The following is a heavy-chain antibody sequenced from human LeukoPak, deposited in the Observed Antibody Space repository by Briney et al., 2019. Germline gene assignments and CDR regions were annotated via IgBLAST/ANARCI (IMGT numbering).Heavy chain of an antibody. Sequence: GGSLRLSCAGSGFRFSDYAMHWVRQAPGKGPEWVAVISADATIMLYEDSVTGRFTVSKAYFRNTLYLQVNTLRAEGSDVYYCARDPIGGAPDFLYYLGQGTLVTVSS. CDR2: ISADATIM. CDR1: GFRFSDYA. CDR3: ARDPIGGAPDFLYY. V-gene: IGHV3-30-3*01. J-gene: IGHJ4*02. D-gene: IGHD1-26*01.